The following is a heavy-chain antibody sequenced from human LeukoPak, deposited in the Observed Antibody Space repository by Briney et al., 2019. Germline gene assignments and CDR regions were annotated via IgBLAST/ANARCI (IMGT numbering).Heavy chain of an antibody. V-gene: IGHV1-8*01. Sequence: ASVKVSCKASGYTFTSYDINWVRQATGQGLEWMGWMNPNSGNTGYAHKFQGRVTMTRNTSISTAYMELSSLRSEGTAVYYCARPLREGYCSGGSCYLVNGWFDPWGQGTLVTVSS. D-gene: IGHD2-15*01. CDR1: GYTFTSYD. J-gene: IGHJ5*02. CDR3: ARPLREGYCSGGSCYLVNGWFDP. CDR2: MNPNSGNT.